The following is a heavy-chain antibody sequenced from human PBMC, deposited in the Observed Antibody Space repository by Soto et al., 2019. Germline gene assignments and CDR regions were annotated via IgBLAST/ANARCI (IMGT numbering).Heavy chain of an antibody. Sequence: GGALRLSCAASGFTFSSYSMNWVRQAPGKGLEWVSSISSSSSYIYYADSVKGRFTISRDNAKNSLYLQMNSLRAEDTAVYYCAREGNSSGCYYYYGMDVWGPGTTLTVSS. J-gene: IGHJ6*02. D-gene: IGHD6-19*01. CDR2: ISSSSSYI. CDR1: GFTFSSYS. CDR3: AREGNSSGCYYYYGMDV. V-gene: IGHV3-21*01.